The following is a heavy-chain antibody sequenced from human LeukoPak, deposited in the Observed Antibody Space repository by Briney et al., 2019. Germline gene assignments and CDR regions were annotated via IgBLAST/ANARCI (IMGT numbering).Heavy chain of an antibody. CDR2: ISGSGGST. D-gene: IGHD2-15*01. J-gene: IGHJ4*02. CDR1: GFTVSSNY. V-gene: IGHV3-23*01. Sequence: GGSLRLSCAASGFTVSSNYMSWVRQAPEKGLEWVSAISGSGGSTYYADSVKGRFTISRDNSKNTLYLQMNSLRAEDTAVYYCAKQIVVVAAEDYFDYWGQGTLVTVSS. CDR3: AKQIVVVAAEDYFDY.